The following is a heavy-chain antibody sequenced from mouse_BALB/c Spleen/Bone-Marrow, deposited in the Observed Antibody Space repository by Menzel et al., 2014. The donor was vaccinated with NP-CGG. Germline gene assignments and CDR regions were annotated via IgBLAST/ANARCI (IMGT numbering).Heavy chain of an antibody. Sequence: QVQLQQFGAELVKPGASVKLSCKASGYTFTSYWMQWVKQRPGQGLEWVGEINPSNGRINYNEKFKSKATLTVDKSSSTAYMQRSSLTSEDSAVYYCARKYYGSSYVWYFDVWGAGTTVTVSS. V-gene: IGHV1S81*02. J-gene: IGHJ1*01. CDR2: INPSNGRI. D-gene: IGHD1-1*01. CDR1: GYTFTSYW. CDR3: ARKYYGSSYVWYFDV.